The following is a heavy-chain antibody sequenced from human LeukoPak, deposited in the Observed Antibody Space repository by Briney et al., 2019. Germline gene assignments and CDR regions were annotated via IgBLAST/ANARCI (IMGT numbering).Heavy chain of an antibody. CDR3: ARLPDYDFWSGYYTHAFDI. D-gene: IGHD3-3*01. CDR2: ISAYNGNT. CDR1: GYTFTSYG. J-gene: IGHJ3*02. V-gene: IGHV1-18*01. Sequence: ASVKVSCKASGYTFTSYGISWVRQAPGQGLEWMGWISAYNGNTNYAQKLQGRVTMTTDTPTSTAYMELRSLRSDDTAVYYCARLPDYDFWSGYYTHAFDIWGQGTMVTVSS.